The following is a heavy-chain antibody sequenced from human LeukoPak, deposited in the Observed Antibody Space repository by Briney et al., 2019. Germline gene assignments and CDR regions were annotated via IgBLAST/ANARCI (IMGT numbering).Heavy chain of an antibody. CDR2: ISNSGEST. V-gene: IGHV3-23*01. Sequence: SGGSLRLSCAASGFTFSSYAMNWVRQAPGKGLEWVSTISNSGESTYYADSVKGRFTISRDNSKNTLYLQMNSLRAEDTAVYYCANSPDFDYWGQGTLVTVSS. CDR3: ANSPDFDY. CDR1: GFTFSSYA. J-gene: IGHJ4*02.